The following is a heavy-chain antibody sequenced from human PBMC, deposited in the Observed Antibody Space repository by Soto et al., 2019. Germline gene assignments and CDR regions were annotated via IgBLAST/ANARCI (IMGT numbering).Heavy chain of an antibody. CDR2: IYYSGST. V-gene: IGHV4-59*08. Sequence: SETLSLTCTVSGGSISSYYWSWIRQPPGKGLEWIGYIYYSGSTNYNPSLKSRVTISVDTSKNQFSLKLSSVTAADTAVYYCARLTSNWYFDLWGRGTLVTVSS. J-gene: IGHJ2*01. CDR3: ARLTSNWYFDL. CDR1: GGSISSYY.